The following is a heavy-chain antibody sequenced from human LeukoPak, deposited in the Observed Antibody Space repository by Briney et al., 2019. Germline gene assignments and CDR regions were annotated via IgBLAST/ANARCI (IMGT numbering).Heavy chain of an antibody. CDR2: ISCKGGST. V-gene: IGHV3-64D*06. CDR1: GFTHSRQA. CDR3: VKALYSSGWYCGY. D-gene: IGHD6-19*01. J-gene: IGHJ4*02. Sequence: GGSLSLSCSVSGFTHSRQAMHCARQPPGKGLEYVSAISCKGGSTYYAECVKGRFTISRDNSKHTLYLQMSSLRAEDTAVYYCVKALYSSGWYCGYCGQGTLVTVSS.